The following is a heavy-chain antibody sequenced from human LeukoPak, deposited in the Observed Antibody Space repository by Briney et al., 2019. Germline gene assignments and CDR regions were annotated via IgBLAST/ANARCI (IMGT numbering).Heavy chain of an antibody. CDR2: ITCGRKNK. CDR1: GFTFSSYV. D-gene: IGHD2-15*01. Sequence: GGSLRLSCAASGFTFSSYVMHWVRQAPGKGLEGVAVITCGRKNKYYADSVKGRFTLSRDNSKNTLYLQMNSLRAEDTAVYFCARANWAGIEAPATDYWGQGTLVTVSS. V-gene: IGHV3-30*04. CDR3: ARANWAGIEAPATDY. J-gene: IGHJ4*02.